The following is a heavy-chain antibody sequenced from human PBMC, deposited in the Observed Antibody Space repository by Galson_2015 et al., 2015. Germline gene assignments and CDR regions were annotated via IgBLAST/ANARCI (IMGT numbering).Heavy chain of an antibody. J-gene: IGHJ4*02. D-gene: IGHD6-13*01. V-gene: IGHV3-21*01. CDR1: GFTFSSYS. CDR3: PREVAAASKEVDY. CDR2: ISRSSSYI. Sequence: SLRLSCAASGFTFSSYSMNRVRQAPGKGLEWVSSISRSSSYIYYADSVKGRFTISRDTAKNSLNLKMKGLGAEAPAVYYCPREVAAASKEVDYCGQGALVAVAS.